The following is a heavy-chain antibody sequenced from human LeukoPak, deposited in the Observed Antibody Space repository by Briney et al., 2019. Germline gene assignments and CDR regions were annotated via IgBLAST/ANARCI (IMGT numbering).Heavy chain of an antibody. CDR2: IYYSGST. CDR1: GGSISSYY. J-gene: IGHJ6*02. Sequence: PSETLSLTCTVSGGSISSYYWSWIRQPPGKGLVWIGYIYYSGSTNYNPSLKSRVTISVDTSKNQFSLKLSSVTAADTAVYYCARGGSYYYGMDAWGQGTTVTVSS. V-gene: IGHV4-59*01. D-gene: IGHD1-1*01. CDR3: ARGGSYYYGMDA.